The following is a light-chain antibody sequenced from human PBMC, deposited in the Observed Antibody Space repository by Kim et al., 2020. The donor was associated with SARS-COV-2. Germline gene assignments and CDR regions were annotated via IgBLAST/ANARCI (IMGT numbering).Light chain of an antibody. CDR1: QTISNY. CDR2: AAS. J-gene: IGKJ1*01. Sequence: DIQMTQSPSSLSASVGDRVTITCRASQTISNYLNWYQQKPGKAPKVLIYAASSLQGGVPTRFSGSGSRTDFTLTISSLQPEDFATYFCQQSYSTPRTFGQGTKVDIK. V-gene: IGKV1-39*01. CDR3: QQSYSTPRT.